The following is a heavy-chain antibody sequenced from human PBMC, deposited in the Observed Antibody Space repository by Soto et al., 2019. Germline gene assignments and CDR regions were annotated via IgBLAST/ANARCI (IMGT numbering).Heavy chain of an antibody. CDR3: ARDRYPGIASRGPEY. J-gene: IGHJ4*02. V-gene: IGHV3-33*01. CDR1: GFTFSSYG. D-gene: IGHD3-3*02. CDR2: ICYDGNNK. Sequence: QVQLVESGGGVVQPGRSLRLSCAASGFTFSSYGMHLVRQAPGKELEWVAVICYDGNNKYYADSVKVRFTITRENSKHTLYLQMNRIRGYDTAVHYCARDRYPGIASRGPEYWGPGTLFTVSS.